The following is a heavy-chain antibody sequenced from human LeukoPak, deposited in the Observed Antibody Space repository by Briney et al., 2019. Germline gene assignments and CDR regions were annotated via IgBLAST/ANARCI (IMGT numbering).Heavy chain of an antibody. CDR1: GVSIRGDTYY. CDR2: YHIGNT. CDR3: ARLWDSTGLYFYYYMDV. J-gene: IGHJ6*03. D-gene: IGHD6-19*01. V-gene: IGHV4-39*01. Sequence: SETLSLTCTVSGVSIRGDTYYWGWIRQPPGKGLEWIGNYHIGNTYYNPSLKSRVTISEDTSKNQFSLRVSSVTAADAAVYYCARLWDSTGLYFYYYMDVWGEETTVTVSS.